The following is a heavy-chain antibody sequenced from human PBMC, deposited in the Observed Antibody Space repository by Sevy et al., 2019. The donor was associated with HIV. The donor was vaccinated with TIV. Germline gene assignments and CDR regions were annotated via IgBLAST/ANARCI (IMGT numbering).Heavy chain of an antibody. Sequence: LETLSLTCSVSGDSISGYYWSWIRQPPGKGLEWIGYIYYSGRTNYNPSLKGRVTISVDTSKNQFSLKLISVTAADTAVYYCARAAQDYYYGMDVWGQGTTVTVSS. CDR1: GDSISGYY. CDR3: ARAAQDYYYGMDV. J-gene: IGHJ6*02. CDR2: IYYSGRT. V-gene: IGHV4-59*01.